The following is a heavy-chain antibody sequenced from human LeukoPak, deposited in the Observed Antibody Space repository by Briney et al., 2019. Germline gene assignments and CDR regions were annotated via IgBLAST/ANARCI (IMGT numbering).Heavy chain of an antibody. CDR2: ITPIFGTA. D-gene: IGHD3-22*01. Sequence: SVKVSCKASGGTFSRFTISWVRQAPGQGFEWMGGITPIFGTANFAQKFQGRVSITADESTSTAFMELSSLRSEDTAVYYCAREWGLKSSGYYYAYWGQGTLVTVSS. J-gene: IGHJ4*02. V-gene: IGHV1-69*13. CDR3: AREWGLKSSGYYYAY. CDR1: GGTFSRFT.